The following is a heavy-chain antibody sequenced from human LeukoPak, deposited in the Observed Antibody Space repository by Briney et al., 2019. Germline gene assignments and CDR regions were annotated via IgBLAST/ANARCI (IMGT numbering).Heavy chain of an antibody. CDR3: ARVGTMIVVVKSRYYYYYMDV. CDR1: GGSISSSSYY. V-gene: IGHV4-39*01. CDR2: IYYSGST. Sequence: PSETLSLTCTVSGGSISSSSYYWGWIRQPPGKGLEWIGSIYYSGSTYYNPSLKSRVTISVDTSKNQFSLKLSSVTAADTAVYYCARVGTMIVVVKSRYYYYYMDVWGKGTTVTVSS. J-gene: IGHJ6*03. D-gene: IGHD3-22*01.